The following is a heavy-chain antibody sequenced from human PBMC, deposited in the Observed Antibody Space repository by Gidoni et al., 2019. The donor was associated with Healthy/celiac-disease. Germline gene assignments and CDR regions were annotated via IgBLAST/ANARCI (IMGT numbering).Heavy chain of an antibody. CDR3: ARGRVRGTSFDY. CDR2: IKQDGSEK. V-gene: IGHV3-7*04. CDR1: GFTFSSYW. D-gene: IGHD3-10*01. Sequence: EVQLVESGGGLVQPGGSLRLSCAASGFTFSSYWMSWVRQPPGKGLEGLANIKQDGSEKYYVESVKGRFTISRDNAKNSLYLQMNSLRAEDTAVYYCARGRVRGTSFDYWGQGTLVTVSS. J-gene: IGHJ4*02.